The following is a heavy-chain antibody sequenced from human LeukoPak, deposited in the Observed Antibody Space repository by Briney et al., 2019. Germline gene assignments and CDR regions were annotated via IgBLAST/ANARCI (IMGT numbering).Heavy chain of an antibody. J-gene: IGHJ4*02. CDR3: TAGTGRSDFDY. CDR2: IKSKTEGATR. CDR1: GFTFTNAW. V-gene: IGHV3-15*01. Sequence: NAGGSLRLSCAASGFTFTNAWMSWVRQAPGKGLEWVGRIKSKTEGATRDFAATVKGRFTISRDDSKNTLYLQMNSLKTDDTAVYYCTAGTGRSDFDYWGQGTLVTVSS.